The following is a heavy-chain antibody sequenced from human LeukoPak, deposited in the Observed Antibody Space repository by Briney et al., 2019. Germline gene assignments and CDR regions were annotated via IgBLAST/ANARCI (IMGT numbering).Heavy chain of an antibody. D-gene: IGHD2-2*01. Sequence: SETLSLTCAVSGYSISSGYYWGWIRQPPGKGLEWIGSIYHSGSTYYNPSLKSRVTISVDTSKNQFSLKLSSVTAPDTAVYYCAGLGGTKGYWGQGTLVTFYS. CDR3: AGLGGTKGY. V-gene: IGHV4-38-2*01. CDR1: GYSISSGYY. CDR2: IYHSGST. J-gene: IGHJ4*02.